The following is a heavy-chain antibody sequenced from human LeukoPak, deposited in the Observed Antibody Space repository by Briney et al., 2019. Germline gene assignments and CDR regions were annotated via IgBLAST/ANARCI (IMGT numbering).Heavy chain of an antibody. CDR3: PRDMRLYGYSSSGPTFDI. CDR1: GYTFTSYG. Sequence: ASVKVCCKASGYTFTSYGISWVRQAPGQGLEWMGWISAYNGNTNYAQKLQGRVTMTTDTSTSTAYMELRSLRSDDTAVYYCPRDMRLYGYSSSGPTFDIWGQGTMVTVSS. D-gene: IGHD6-13*01. J-gene: IGHJ3*02. V-gene: IGHV1-18*01. CDR2: ISAYNGNT.